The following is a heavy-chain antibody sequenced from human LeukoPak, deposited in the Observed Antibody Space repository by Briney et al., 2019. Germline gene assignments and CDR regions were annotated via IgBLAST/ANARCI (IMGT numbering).Heavy chain of an antibody. J-gene: IGHJ5*02. CDR2: ISSSSSTI. V-gene: IGHV3-48*01. CDR1: GFTFSSYS. Sequence: PGGSLRLSCAASGFTFSSYSMNWVRQAPGKGLEWVSYISSSSSTIYYADSVKGRFTISRDNAKNSLYLQMNSLRAEDTAVYYCARDLPATVVTFGDSWFDPWGQGTLVTVSS. CDR3: ARDLPATVVTFGDSWFDP. D-gene: IGHD4-23*01.